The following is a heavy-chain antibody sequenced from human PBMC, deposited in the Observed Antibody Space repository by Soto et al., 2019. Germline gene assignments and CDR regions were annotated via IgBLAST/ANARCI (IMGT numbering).Heavy chain of an antibody. J-gene: IGHJ4*02. D-gene: IGHD2-21*02. V-gene: IGHV4-30-4*01. CDR2: TSYRVDT. CDR1: GDSFSSDDYY. CDR3: AGVAGVAYCGGDCYHFDY. Sequence: PSETLSLTCTVSGDSFSSDDYYWSWIRQPPGKGLEWIGYTSYRVDTYYSPSLKSRVTMSIDTSKNQFSLNVSSVTAADTAVYYCAGVAGVAYCGGDCYHFDYWGQGTLVTVSS.